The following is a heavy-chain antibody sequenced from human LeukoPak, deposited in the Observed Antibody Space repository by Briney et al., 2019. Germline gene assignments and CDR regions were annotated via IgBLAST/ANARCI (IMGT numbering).Heavy chain of an antibody. CDR3: ARDPSQLLHLDY. V-gene: IGHV3-33*01. D-gene: IGHD2-2*01. CDR1: GFPFSSYA. Sequence: PGGSLRLSCAASGFPFSSYAMHWVRQAPGKGLEWVAVIWNDGRNKYYADSVKGRFTISRDNSKNTLYLQMNSLRAEDTAIYYCARDPSQLLHLDYWAQGTLVTVSS. CDR2: IWNDGRNK. J-gene: IGHJ4*02.